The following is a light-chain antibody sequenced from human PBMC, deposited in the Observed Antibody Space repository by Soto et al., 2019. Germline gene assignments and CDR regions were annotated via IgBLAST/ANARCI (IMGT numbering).Light chain of an antibody. CDR2: DVS. CDR3: NSYASSSTPYV. V-gene: IGLV2-14*01. CDR1: GSDVGGYDY. Sequence: QSALTQPASVSGSPGQSITISCTGTGSDVGGYDYVSWYQQHPGKAPKLMIYDVSRRPSGVSYRFSGSKSDNTASLTISGLQAEDEADYYCNSYASSSTPYVFGTGTKLTVL. J-gene: IGLJ1*01.